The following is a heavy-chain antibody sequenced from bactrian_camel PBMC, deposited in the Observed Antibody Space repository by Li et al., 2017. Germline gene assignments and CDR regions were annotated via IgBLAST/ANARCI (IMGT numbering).Heavy chain of an antibody. CDR2: INHDGAT. CDR3: AAADIGEAVVTARILSLSPYSLT. V-gene: IGHV3S1*01. Sequence: VQLVESGGGSVQPGGSLILSCRSDGFAEATFCMAWLRQAPGKDREGIATINHDGATSYAESVKGRFTISRDNARNTLTLQMNNLKPEDTAIYYCAAADIGEAVVTARILSLSPYSLTGVRGPRSPSP. J-gene: IGHJ4*01. D-gene: IGHD2*01. CDR1: GFAEATFC.